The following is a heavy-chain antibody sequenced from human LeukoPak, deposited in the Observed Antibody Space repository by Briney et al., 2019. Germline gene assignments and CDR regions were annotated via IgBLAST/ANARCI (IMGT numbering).Heavy chain of an antibody. J-gene: IGHJ3*02. CDR1: GYSFTSYW. Sequence: GESLKISRKGSGYSFTSYWIGWVRQMPGKGLEWMGIIYPGDSDTRYSPSFQGQVTISADKSISTAYLQWSSLKASDTAMYYCATTYYYGSGSPLPGAFDIWGQGTMVTVSS. CDR3: ATTYYYGSGSPLPGAFDI. CDR2: IYPGDSDT. D-gene: IGHD3-10*01. V-gene: IGHV5-51*01.